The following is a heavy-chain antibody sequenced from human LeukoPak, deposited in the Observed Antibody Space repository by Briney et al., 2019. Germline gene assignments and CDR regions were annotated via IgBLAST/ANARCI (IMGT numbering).Heavy chain of an antibody. D-gene: IGHD6-19*01. V-gene: IGHV3-7*01. CDR3: ARDRREWLVKGYFDY. Sequence: GGSLRLSCAASGFTFSSYEMNWVRQAPGKGLEWVANIKQDGSKKYYVDSVKGRFTISRDNAKNSLYLQMNSLRAEDTAVYYCARDRREWLVKGYFDYWGQGTLVTVSS. J-gene: IGHJ4*02. CDR1: GFTFSSYE. CDR2: IKQDGSKK.